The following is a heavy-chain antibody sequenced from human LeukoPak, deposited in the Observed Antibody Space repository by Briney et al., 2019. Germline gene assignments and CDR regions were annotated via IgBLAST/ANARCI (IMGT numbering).Heavy chain of an antibody. CDR1: GDSISNYY. D-gene: IGHD3/OR15-3a*01. CDR2: IYYSGST. V-gene: IGHV4-59*08. CDR3: ARLGRENNWFDP. Sequence: SETLSLTCTVSGDSISNYYWSWIRQPPGKGLEWIGYIYYSGSTNYNPSLKSRVTISVDTSKNQFSLKLSSVTAADTAVYYCARLGRENNWFDPWGQGTLVTVSS. J-gene: IGHJ5*02.